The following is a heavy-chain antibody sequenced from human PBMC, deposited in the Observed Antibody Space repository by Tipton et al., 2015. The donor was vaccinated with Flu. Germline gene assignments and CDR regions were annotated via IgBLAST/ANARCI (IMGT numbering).Heavy chain of an antibody. Sequence: TLSLTCTVSGGPIISGGDYWSWIRQHPGKGLEWIGYIYNSEYTKYNPSLKSRVTISVDTSKKQFSLRLRSVTAADTAVYYCARDPSLGMPDYFDYWGQGTLVTASS. CDR1: GGPIISGGDY. V-gene: IGHV4-61*08. CDR3: ARDPSLGMPDYFDY. J-gene: IGHJ4*02. CDR2: IYNSEYT. D-gene: IGHD2-2*01.